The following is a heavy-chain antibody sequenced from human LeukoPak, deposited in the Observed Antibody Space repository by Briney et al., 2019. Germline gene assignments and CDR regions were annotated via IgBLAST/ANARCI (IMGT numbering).Heavy chain of an antibody. J-gene: IGHJ4*02. Sequence: PGGSLRLSCAASGFTFSSYGMSWVRQAPGKGLEWVSAISGSGGSTYYADSVKGRFTISRDNSKNTLYLQMNSLRAEDTAVYYCAKYPLLWFGELSYFDYWGQGTLVTVSS. V-gene: IGHV3-23*01. CDR1: GFTFSSYG. D-gene: IGHD3-10*01. CDR2: ISGSGGST. CDR3: AKYPLLWFGELSYFDY.